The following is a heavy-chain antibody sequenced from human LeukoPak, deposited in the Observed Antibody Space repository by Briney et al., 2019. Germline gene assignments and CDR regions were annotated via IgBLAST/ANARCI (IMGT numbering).Heavy chain of an antibody. Sequence: HSETLSLTCTVSGGSISSSSYYWGWIRQPPGKGLEWIGSIYYSGSTYYNPSLKSRVTISVDTSKNQFSLKLSSVTAADTAVYYCARHDGLFDYWGQGTLVTVSS. J-gene: IGHJ4*02. CDR1: GGSISSSSYY. CDR2: IYYSGST. CDR3: ARHDGLFDY. V-gene: IGHV4-39*01.